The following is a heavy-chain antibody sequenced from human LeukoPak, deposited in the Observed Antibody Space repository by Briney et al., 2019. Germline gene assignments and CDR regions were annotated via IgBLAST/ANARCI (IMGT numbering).Heavy chain of an antibody. V-gene: IGHV3-53*01. CDR2: IYSGGST. CDR3: ARGRGYSGCVPFDY. Sequence: GGSLRLSCAASGFIISSNYMSWVRQAPGKGLEWVSVIYSGGSTYYSDSVKGGCSISRAYSKTTVNLQMNSLRADDTAVYYCARGRGYSGCVPFDYWGQGTLVTVSS. J-gene: IGHJ4*02. CDR1: GFIISSNY. D-gene: IGHD5-12*01.